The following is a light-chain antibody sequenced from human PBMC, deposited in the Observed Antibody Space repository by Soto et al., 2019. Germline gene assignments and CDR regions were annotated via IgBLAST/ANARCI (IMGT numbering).Light chain of an antibody. CDR1: QSLLHSNGKNY. V-gene: IGKV2-28*01. CDR3: MQALQSPR. J-gene: IGKJ1*01. CDR2: LGS. Sequence: DFVMTQSPLSLPVTPGAPASISCRSSQSLLHSNGKNYLDWYLQKPGQSPQLLIYLGSNRASGVPDRFTGSGSGTEFTLKISRVEAEDVGVDYCMQALQSPRFGQGTKVEIK.